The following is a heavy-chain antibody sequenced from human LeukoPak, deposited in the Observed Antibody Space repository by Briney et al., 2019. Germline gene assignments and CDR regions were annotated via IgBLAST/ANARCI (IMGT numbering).Heavy chain of an antibody. CDR3: AKSWGGYYPYEYYFDY. V-gene: IGHV3-23*01. CDR2: ISGSGGST. J-gene: IGHJ4*02. CDR1: GFTFSSYS. Sequence: GGSLRLSCAASGFTFSSYSMNWVRQAPGKGLEWVSAISGSGGSTYYADSVKGRFTISRDNSKNMLYLQMNSLRAEDTAVYYCAKSWGGYYPYEYYFDYWGQGTLVTVSS. D-gene: IGHD3-3*01.